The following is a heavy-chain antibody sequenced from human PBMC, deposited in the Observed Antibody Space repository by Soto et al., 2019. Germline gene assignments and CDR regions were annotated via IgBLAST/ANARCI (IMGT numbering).Heavy chain of an antibody. CDR1: GFTFRSYV. J-gene: IGHJ4*02. D-gene: IGHD3-10*01. V-gene: IGHV3-33*05. Sequence: QVQLVESGGGVVQPGTSLRLSCVGSGFTFRSYVIHWVRQAPGKGLEWVALTSYDGSNNFYGDSVKVLFTISRDNSRNSVELRMDSLRVEDKAMYYCARWGTTWGVDFWGPGTLVSGSS. CDR2: TSYDGSNN. CDR3: ARWGTTWGVDF.